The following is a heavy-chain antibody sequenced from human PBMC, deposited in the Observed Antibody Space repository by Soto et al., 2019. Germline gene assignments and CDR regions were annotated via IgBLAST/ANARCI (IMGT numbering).Heavy chain of an antibody. J-gene: IGHJ4*02. CDR3: AKEGCSGGICYGFDY. CDR2: MSWAGSDE. Sequence: QVQLVESGGGVVQPGRSLRLSCAASGFTFSSYGMHWVRQAPGKGLEWVAVMSWAGSDEFYEETVKGRFTVSRDNSRNTLYLQMNSLRPEDTAVYYCAKEGCSGGICYGFDYWGQGTLVTVSS. D-gene: IGHD2-15*01. V-gene: IGHV3-30*18. CDR1: GFTFSSYG.